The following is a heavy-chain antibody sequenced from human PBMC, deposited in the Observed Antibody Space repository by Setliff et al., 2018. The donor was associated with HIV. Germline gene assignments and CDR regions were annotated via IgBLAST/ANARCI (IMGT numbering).Heavy chain of an antibody. D-gene: IGHD3-10*02. V-gene: IGHV3-23*01. Sequence: PGGSLRLSCAASGFTFSNYVMSWVRQTPGKGLEWVSVISSSGGRTYHADSVKGRFTISRDNSKNTLYLQMSSLRVEDTAVYYCVKVSRGTVVRGVILVGYFDLWGQGTPVTVSS. CDR3: VKVSRGTVVRGVILVGYFDL. CDR1: GFTFSNYV. CDR2: ISSSGGRT. J-gene: IGHJ4*02.